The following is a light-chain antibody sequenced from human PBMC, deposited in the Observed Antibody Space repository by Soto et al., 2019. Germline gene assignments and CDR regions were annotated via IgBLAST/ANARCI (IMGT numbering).Light chain of an antibody. CDR3: QQPHSYPT. Sequence: DIQLTQSPAFLSASVGDRVTITCRASRGMSSYLAWYQQKPGKAPNLLIYDVSTLQRGVPSRFRGSASGTEFTLNISSLQPEDLATYYCQQPHSYPTFDQGTLLDIK. CDR1: RGMSSY. J-gene: IGKJ5*01. CDR2: DVS. V-gene: IGKV1-9*01.